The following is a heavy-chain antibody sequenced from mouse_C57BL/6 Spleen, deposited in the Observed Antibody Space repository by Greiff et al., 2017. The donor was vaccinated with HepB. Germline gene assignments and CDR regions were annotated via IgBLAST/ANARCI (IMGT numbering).Heavy chain of an antibody. CDR3: VRNWDGYYFDY. D-gene: IGHD4-1*01. CDR1: GFSFNTYA. Sequence: EVQGVESGGGLVQPKGSLKLSCAASGFSFNTYAMNWVRQAPGKGLEWVARIRSKSNNYATYYADSVKDRVTISRDDSESMLYLQMNNLKTEDTAMYYCVRNWDGYYFDYWGQGTTLTVSS. V-gene: IGHV10-1*01. J-gene: IGHJ2*01. CDR2: IRSKSNNYAT.